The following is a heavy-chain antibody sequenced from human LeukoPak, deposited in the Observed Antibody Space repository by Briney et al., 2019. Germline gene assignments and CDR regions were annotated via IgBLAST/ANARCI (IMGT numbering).Heavy chain of an antibody. V-gene: IGHV3-21*01. D-gene: IGHD5-24*01. J-gene: IGHJ4*02. CDR1: GFTFNTYT. CDR2: ISTSSIYI. CDR3: ATAEDGYNEGHSDY. Sequence: GGSLRLSCAASGFTFNTYTMNWVRQAPGKGLEWVSSISTSSIYIYYADSVRGRFTISRDNARNSLYLHMNSLRAEDTAVYYCATAEDGYNEGHSDYWGREPWSPSPQ.